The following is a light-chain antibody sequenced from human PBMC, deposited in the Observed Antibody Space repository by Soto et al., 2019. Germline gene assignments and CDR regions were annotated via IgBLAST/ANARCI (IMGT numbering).Light chain of an antibody. CDR2: GAS. CDR3: QQYNSYPWT. J-gene: IGKJ1*01. Sequence: ERVMTHSPATLSVSPGERATLSCRASQSVSSNLAWYQHKPGQAPRLLIYGASSRATGIPARFSGSGSGTEFTLTISSLQPDDFATYYCQQYNSYPWTFGQGTKVDIK. CDR1: QSVSSN. V-gene: IGKV3-15*01.